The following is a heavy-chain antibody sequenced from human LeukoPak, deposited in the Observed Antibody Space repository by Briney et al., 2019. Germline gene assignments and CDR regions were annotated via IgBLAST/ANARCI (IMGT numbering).Heavy chain of an antibody. D-gene: IGHD3-22*01. V-gene: IGHV5-51*01. Sequence: PGESLKISCKGSGYSFTSYWIGWVRQMPGKGLEWMGIIYPGDSDTRYSPSFQGQVTISADKSISTAYLQWSSLKASDTAMYYCASHSEYYYDSSGYYQAFDYWGQGTLVTVSS. J-gene: IGHJ4*02. CDR3: ASHSEYYYDSSGYYQAFDY. CDR1: GYSFTSYW. CDR2: IYPGDSDT.